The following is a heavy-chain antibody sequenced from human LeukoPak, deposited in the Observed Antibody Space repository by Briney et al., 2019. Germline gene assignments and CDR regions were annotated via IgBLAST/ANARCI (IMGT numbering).Heavy chain of an antibody. D-gene: IGHD3-10*01. Sequence: GGSLRLSCAASGFTFSNYWMTWVRQAPGKGLEWVANIKQDGSEKYYVDSVKGRFTISRDNAKNSLYLQMNSLRAEDTAVYYCARGVRGIISYYYYYMDLWGKGTTVTVSS. CDR1: GFTFSNYW. CDR3: ARGVRGIISYYYYYMDL. V-gene: IGHV3-7*01. CDR2: IKQDGSEK. J-gene: IGHJ6*03.